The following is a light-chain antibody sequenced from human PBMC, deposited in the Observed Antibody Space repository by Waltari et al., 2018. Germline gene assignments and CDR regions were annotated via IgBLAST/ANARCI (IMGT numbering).Light chain of an antibody. V-gene: IGKV3-20*01. CDR2: GAS. J-gene: IGKJ1*01. CDR3: QQYDTSPRT. CDR1: QSISGSY. Sequence: EIVLTQSPSTLSLSAGERATLSCRASQSISGSYLAWYQQKPGQAPRLLIFGASIRGTVIPDKYSGSGSETDFTLTISRLDPEDSAVYYCQQYDTSPRTFGPGTKVEI.